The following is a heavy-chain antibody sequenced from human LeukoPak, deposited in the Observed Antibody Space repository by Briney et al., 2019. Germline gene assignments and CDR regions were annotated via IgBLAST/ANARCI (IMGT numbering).Heavy chain of an antibody. Sequence: GGSLRLSCAASGFTVSSNYMSWVLQARGKGLEWVSVIYSGGSTYYADSVKGRFTISRDNSKNTLYLQMNSLRAEDTAVYYCARDGVVVPAAIWGQGTLVTVSS. J-gene: IGHJ4*02. D-gene: IGHD2-2*01. CDR1: GFTVSSNY. V-gene: IGHV3-66*01. CDR2: IYSGGST. CDR3: ARDGVVVPAAI.